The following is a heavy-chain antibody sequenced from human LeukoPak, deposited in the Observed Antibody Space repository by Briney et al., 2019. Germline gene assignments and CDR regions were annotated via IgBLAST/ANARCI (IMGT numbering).Heavy chain of an antibody. D-gene: IGHD3-10*02. CDR3: ARVASWTYYVIDY. CDR2: ISHDGRSK. Sequence: GRSLRLSCAASGFILSSNAVHWVRQAPGKGLEWVAVISHDGRSKYYADSVKGRFTISRDISRNTLYLQMDSLRAEDTALYHCARVASWTYYVIDYWGQGTLVTVS. CDR1: GFILSSNA. J-gene: IGHJ4*02. V-gene: IGHV3-30*04.